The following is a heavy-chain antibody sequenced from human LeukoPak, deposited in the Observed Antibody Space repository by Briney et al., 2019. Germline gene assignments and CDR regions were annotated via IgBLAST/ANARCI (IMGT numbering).Heavy chain of an antibody. CDR3: ALVAGFYDYAMEL. J-gene: IGHJ6*02. CDR1: GFTFSSYS. V-gene: IGHV3-48*04. CDR2: ISSSSSTI. D-gene: IGHD5-12*01. Sequence: GGSLRLSCAASGFTFSSYSMNWVRQAPGKGLEWISYISSSSSTIYYADSVKGRGTISRDNAKNSLYLQVNSLRAEDTAVYYCALVAGFYDYAMELWGQGTTVTVSS.